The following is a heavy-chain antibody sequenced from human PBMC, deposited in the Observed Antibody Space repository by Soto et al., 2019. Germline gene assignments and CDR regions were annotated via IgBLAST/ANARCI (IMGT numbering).Heavy chain of an antibody. J-gene: IGHJ6*02. Sequence: ASVKVSCKASGYTFTSYDINWVRQATGQGLEWMGLMNPNSGNTGYAQKFQGRVTMTRNTSISTAYMELSSLRSEDTAVYYCARDSSSARDYYYYGMDVWGQGTTVTVSS. CDR1: GYTFTSYD. CDR3: ARDSSSARDYYYYGMDV. V-gene: IGHV1-8*01. CDR2: MNPNSGNT. D-gene: IGHD6-6*01.